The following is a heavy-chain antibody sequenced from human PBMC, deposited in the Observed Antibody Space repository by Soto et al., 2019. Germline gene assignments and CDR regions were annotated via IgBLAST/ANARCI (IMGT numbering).Heavy chain of an antibody. CDR3: ARSQGSSTSLEIYYYYYYGMDV. V-gene: IGHV1-69*01. Sequence: QVQLVQSGAEVKKPGSSVKVSCKASGGTFSSYAISWVRQAPGQGLEWMGGIIPSSGTTNYAQKFQGRVTITADEYKSTAYMELGRLRSEDTAVYYCARSQGSSTSLEIYYYYYYGMDVWGQGTTVTVSS. J-gene: IGHJ6*01. CDR1: GGTFSSYA. D-gene: IGHD2-2*01. CDR2: IIPSSGTT.